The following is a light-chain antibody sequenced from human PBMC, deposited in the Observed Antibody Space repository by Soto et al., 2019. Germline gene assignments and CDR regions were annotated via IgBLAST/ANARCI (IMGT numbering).Light chain of an antibody. CDR1: SSDVCNYNY. CDR3: CSYAGSFTWL. Sequence: QSALTQPRSVSGSPGQSVTISCTGTSSDVCNYNYVSWYQQYPGKAPKLMIYEVSKRPSGVPDRFSGSKSGNTASLTISGLQTEDEADYYCCSYAGSFTWLFGGGTKLTVL. CDR2: EVS. V-gene: IGLV2-11*01. J-gene: IGLJ3*02.